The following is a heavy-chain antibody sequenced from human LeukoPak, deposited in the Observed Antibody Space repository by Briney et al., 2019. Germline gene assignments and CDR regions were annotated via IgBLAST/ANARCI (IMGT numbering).Heavy chain of an antibody. CDR1: GFPFSSYA. V-gene: IGHV3-23*01. CDR3: ARSTVTVAAAGIDY. Sequence: GGSLGLSCAASGFPFSSYALGWVRQPPGKGLEWVSAISGSGDRTYYAVPVRGRFTVSRDGSRNTLFLQMNSLRVEDTAVYYCARSTVTVAAAGIDYWGQGTLVTVSS. J-gene: IGHJ4*02. CDR2: ISGSGDRT. D-gene: IGHD6-13*01.